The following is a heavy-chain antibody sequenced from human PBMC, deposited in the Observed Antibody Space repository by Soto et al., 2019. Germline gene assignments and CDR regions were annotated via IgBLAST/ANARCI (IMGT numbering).Heavy chain of an antibody. CDR2: ITSDGDST. D-gene: IGHD2-15*01. Sequence: AGGSLRLSCSVSGFTFSNYGMHWVRQSPGKGLEYVSGITSDGDSTWHADSVKDRFTISRDNSKNTLFLQMSSLRVEDTAIYFCVKGNQLLRYYFEFWGPGTLVTVSS. V-gene: IGHV3-64D*06. J-gene: IGHJ4*01. CDR3: VKGNQLLRYYFEF. CDR1: GFTFSNYG.